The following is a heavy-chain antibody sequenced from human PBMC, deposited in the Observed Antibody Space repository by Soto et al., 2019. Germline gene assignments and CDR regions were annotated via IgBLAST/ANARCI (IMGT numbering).Heavy chain of an antibody. J-gene: IGHJ4*02. V-gene: IGHV4-31*03. CDR1: GGSISSGGYY. CDR3: ASLANLNAPFTDY. CDR2: IYYSGST. Sequence: SETLSLTCTVSGGSISSGGYYWSWIRQHPGKGQEWIGYIYYSGSTYYNPSLKSRVTISVDTSKNQFSLKLSSVTAADTAVYYCASLANLNAPFTDYWGQGTLVTVSS.